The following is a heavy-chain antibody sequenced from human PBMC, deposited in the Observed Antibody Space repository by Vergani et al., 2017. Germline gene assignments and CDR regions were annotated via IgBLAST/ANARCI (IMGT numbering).Heavy chain of an antibody. CDR3: FYNFWSGYDAGDV. CDR2: IREKTYNYAT. V-gene: IGHV3-73*02. D-gene: IGHD3/OR15-3a*01. CDR1: GLTFSDSA. Sequence: VHLVESGGGLVQPGESLKLSCATSGLTFSDSAIHWVRQTSGKGLEWIGRIREKTYNYATVYAVSVKGGFTISRADSKKPAYLQMNGLTTEDPAVYYCFYNFWSGYDAGDVWGKGTTVTISS. J-gene: IGHJ6*04.